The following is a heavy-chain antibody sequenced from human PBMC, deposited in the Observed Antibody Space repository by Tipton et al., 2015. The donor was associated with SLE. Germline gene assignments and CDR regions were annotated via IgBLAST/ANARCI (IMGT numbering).Heavy chain of an antibody. CDR3: AKYQVRGVPYMDV. D-gene: IGHD3-10*01. J-gene: IGHJ6*03. CDR1: GFTFSSYG. Sequence: SLRLSCAASGFTFSSYGMNWVRQAPGKGLEWVSSISSSSSYIYYADSVKGRFTISRDNAKNSLYLQMNSLRAEDTAVYYCAKYQVRGVPYMDVWGKGTTVTVSS. V-gene: IGHV3-21*04. CDR2: ISSSSSYI.